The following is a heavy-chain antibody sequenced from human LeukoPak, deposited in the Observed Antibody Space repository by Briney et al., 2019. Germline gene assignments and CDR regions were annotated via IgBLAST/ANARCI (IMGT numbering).Heavy chain of an antibody. CDR1: GFTFTNYA. CDR2: ISGSGSST. D-gene: IGHD4-17*01. J-gene: IGHJ6*03. Sequence: GGSLRLSCAASGFTFTNYAMSWVRQAPGKGLEWVSAISGSGSSTFYADSVKGRFSISRDNSKNTLYLQMNSLRPEDTAVYFCAKDNSVTTFSQYMDVWGRGTTVIVSS. V-gene: IGHV3-23*01. CDR3: AKDNSVTTFSQYMDV.